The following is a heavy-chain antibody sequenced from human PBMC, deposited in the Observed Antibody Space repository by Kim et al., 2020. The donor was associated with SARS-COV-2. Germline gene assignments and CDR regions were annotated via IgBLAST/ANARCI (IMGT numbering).Heavy chain of an antibody. CDR2: ISSSSSYI. CDR3: ARDRGLGDGYNYYY. V-gene: IGHV3-21*01. CDR1: GFTFSSYS. D-gene: IGHD5-12*01. J-gene: IGHJ4*02. Sequence: GGSLRLSCAASGFTFSSYSMNWVRQAPGKGLEWVSSISSSSSYIYYADSVKGRFTIYRDNAKNSLYLQMNSLRAEDTAVYYCARDRGLGDGYNYYYWGQGTLVTVSS.